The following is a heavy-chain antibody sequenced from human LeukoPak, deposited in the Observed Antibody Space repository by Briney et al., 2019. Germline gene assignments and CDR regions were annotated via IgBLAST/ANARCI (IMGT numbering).Heavy chain of an antibody. V-gene: IGHV3-7*01. D-gene: IGHD3-22*01. Sequence: GGSLRLSCAASGFTFSSYWMSWVRQAPGKGLEWVANIKQDGSEKYYVDSVKGRFTISRDNAKNSLYLQMNSLRAEDTAVYYCAREYYYDSSGSFDYWGQGTLVTVSS. CDR1: GFTFSSYW. J-gene: IGHJ4*02. CDR3: AREYYYDSSGSFDY. CDR2: IKQDGSEK.